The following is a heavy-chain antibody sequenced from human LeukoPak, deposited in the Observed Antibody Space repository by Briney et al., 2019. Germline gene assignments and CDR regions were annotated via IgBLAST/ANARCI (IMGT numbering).Heavy chain of an antibody. Sequence: GGSLRLSCAASGFTFSSYAMHWVRQAPGKGLEWVAVISYDGSNKYYADSVKSRFTISRDNSKNTLYLQMNSLRAEDTAVYYCARTHSSGYYNYYYYYGMDVWGQGTTATVSS. J-gene: IGHJ6*02. CDR2: ISYDGSNK. CDR1: GFTFSSYA. V-gene: IGHV3-30-3*01. CDR3: ARTHSSGYYNYYYYYGMDV. D-gene: IGHD3-22*01.